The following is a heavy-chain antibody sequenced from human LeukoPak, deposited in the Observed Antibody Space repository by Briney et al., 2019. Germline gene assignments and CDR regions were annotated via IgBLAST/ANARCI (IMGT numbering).Heavy chain of an antibody. CDR1: GFTFSSYS. CDR2: ISSSSSYI. CDR3: AKARAGTMDY. Sequence: GGSLRLSCAASGFTFSSYSMNWVRQAPGKGLEWVSSISSSSSYIYYADSVKGRFTISRDNSKNTLYLQMNSLRAEDTAVYYCAKARAGTMDYWGQGTLVTVSS. J-gene: IGHJ4*02. D-gene: IGHD1-7*01. V-gene: IGHV3-21*04.